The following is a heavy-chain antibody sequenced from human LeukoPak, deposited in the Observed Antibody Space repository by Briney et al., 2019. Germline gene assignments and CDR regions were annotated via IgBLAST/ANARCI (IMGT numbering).Heavy chain of an antibody. CDR3: ASLEELLRAFDI. CDR2: IYYSGST. Sequence: TSETLSLTCTVSGGSISRSNSYWGWIRQPPGKGLEWIGSIYYSGSTYYNPSLKSRVTISVDTSKNQFSLKLSSVTAADTAVYYCASLEELLRAFDIWGQGTMVTVSS. CDR1: GGSISRSNSY. D-gene: IGHD2-15*01. V-gene: IGHV4-39*01. J-gene: IGHJ3*02.